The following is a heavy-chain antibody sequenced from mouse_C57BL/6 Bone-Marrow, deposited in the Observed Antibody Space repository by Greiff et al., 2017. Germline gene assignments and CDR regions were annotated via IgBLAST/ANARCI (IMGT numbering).Heavy chain of an antibody. Sequence: EVKLMESGGDLVKPGGSLKLSCAASGFTFSSYGMSWVRQTPDKRLEWVATISSGGSYTYYPDSVKGRFTISRDSAKNTLYLQMSSLKSEDTAMYYCARQYYGSSYSYWYCDVWGTGTTVTVSS. J-gene: IGHJ1*03. CDR3: ARQYYGSSYSYWYCDV. V-gene: IGHV5-6*01. CDR1: GFTFSSYG. CDR2: ISSGGSYT. D-gene: IGHD1-1*01.